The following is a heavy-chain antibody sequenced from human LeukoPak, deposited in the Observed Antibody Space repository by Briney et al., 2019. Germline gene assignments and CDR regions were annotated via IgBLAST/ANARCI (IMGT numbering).Heavy chain of an antibody. J-gene: IGHJ4*02. CDR2: ISWNSGSI. V-gene: IGHV3-9*01. CDR3: ARADLSGSYFHPHFLDY. CDR1: GFTFDDYA. D-gene: IGHD1-26*01. Sequence: GGSLRLSCAASGFTFDDYAMHWVRQAPGKGLEWVSGISWNSGSIGYADSVKGRFTISRDNAKNSLYLQMNSLRAEDTAMYYCARADLSGSYFHPHFLDYWGQGTLVTVSS.